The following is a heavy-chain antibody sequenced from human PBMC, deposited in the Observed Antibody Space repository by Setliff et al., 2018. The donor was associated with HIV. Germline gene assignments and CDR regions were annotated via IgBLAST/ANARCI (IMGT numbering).Heavy chain of an antibody. V-gene: IGHV1-69*13. CDR1: GGTFSSFA. J-gene: IGHJ5*02. Sequence: ASVKVSCKASGGTFSSFAISWVRQAPGQGLEWMGEIIPVFGTLNYAQKFQGRVTITADELTGTAYMDLTNLRPEDTAVYYCARGRRVVPAAESNWFDPWGQGTPVTVSS. CDR3: ARGRRVVPAAESNWFDP. D-gene: IGHD2-2*01. CDR2: IIPVFGTL.